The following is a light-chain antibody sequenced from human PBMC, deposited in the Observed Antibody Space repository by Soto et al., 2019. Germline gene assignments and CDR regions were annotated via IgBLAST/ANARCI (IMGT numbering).Light chain of an antibody. V-gene: IGLV2-23*02. J-gene: IGLJ3*02. CDR1: SSDVGSYHL. Sequence: QSALTQPASVSGSPGQSITISCTGTSSDVGSYHLVSWYQQHPGKAPKLMIYEVTKRPSGVSNRCSGSKSGNTAYLTISGLQAEDEADYYCCSYAGSSILVFGGGTKLTVL. CDR2: EVT. CDR3: CSYAGSSILV.